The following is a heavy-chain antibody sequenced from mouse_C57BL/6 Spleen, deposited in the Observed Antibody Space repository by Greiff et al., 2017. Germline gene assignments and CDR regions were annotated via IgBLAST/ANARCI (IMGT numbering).Heavy chain of an antibody. D-gene: IGHD2-5*01. CDR2: IYPGDGDT. J-gene: IGHJ4*01. CDR1: GYAFSSSW. Sequence: VKLVESGAELVKPGASVKISCKASGYAFSSSWMNWVKQRPGKGLEWIGQIYPGDGDTNYNGKFKGKVTLTADKSSSTAYMQLSSLTSEDSAVYFCARGGASYSNYDAMDYWGQGTSVTVSS. CDR3: ARGGASYSNYDAMDY. V-gene: IGHV1-80*01.